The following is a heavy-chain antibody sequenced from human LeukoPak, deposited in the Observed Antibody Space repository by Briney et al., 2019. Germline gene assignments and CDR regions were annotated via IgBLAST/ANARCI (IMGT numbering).Heavy chain of an antibody. CDR1: QYTFSSYA. CDR2: INTNTGNP. CDR3: ARDPVSSSSGAGDYSDY. J-gene: IGHJ4*02. V-gene: IGHV7-4-1*02. D-gene: IGHD3-22*01. Sequence: GASVKVSCKASQYTFSSYALNWVRQAPGQGLEWMGWINTNTGNPTYAQGFTERFVFSLDTSVSTAYLQISSLKAEEIAVCYCARDPVSSSSGAGDYSDYWGQGTLVTVSS.